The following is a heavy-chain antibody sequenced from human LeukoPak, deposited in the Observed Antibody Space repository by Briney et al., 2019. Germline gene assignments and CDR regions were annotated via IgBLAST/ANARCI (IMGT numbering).Heavy chain of an antibody. CDR3: ARTRLSSSGIDP. J-gene: IGHJ5*02. CDR1: GDSFSSYS. Sequence: PSETLSLTCTVSGDSFSSYSWSCIRQPPGKGLESLAYIFSSGSSFYNPSLKSRVTISIDTSRNQFSLKLSSVTAADTAVYYCARTRLSSSGIDPWGQGTLVTVSS. D-gene: IGHD6-13*01. V-gene: IGHV4-59*01. CDR2: IFSSGSS.